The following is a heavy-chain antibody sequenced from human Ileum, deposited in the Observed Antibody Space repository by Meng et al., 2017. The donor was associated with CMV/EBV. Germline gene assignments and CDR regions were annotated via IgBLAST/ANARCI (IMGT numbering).Heavy chain of an antibody. J-gene: IGHJ5*02. D-gene: IGHD2-2*01. CDR1: GYTFTSYD. CDR2: MNPNSANT. CDR3: ARRYCSSTTCYRAFDP. V-gene: IGHV1-8*01. Sequence: SGYTFTSYDINWVRQATGQGPEWMGWMNPNSANTGYAQKFQGRVTMTRNTSISTAYMELSSLRSEDTAVYYCARRYCSSTTCYRAFDPWGQGTLVTVSS.